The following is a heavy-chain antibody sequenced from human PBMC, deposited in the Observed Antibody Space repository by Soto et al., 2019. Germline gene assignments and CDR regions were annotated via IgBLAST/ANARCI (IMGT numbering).Heavy chain of an antibody. J-gene: IGHJ5*02. Sequence: PSETLSLTCGVSGGTVRSPDWWTWVRQPPRKGLGWIGEIFRCGSNNNTPSLERRVTVTVEKSKNQFSLTLTSVTAADMAVDFCARRRCRYRSGWSWFDHWGQGMLVTVSS. CDR1: GGTVRSPDW. CDR3: ARRRCRYRSGWSWFDH. V-gene: IGHV4-4*02. CDR2: IFRCGSN. D-gene: IGHD6-19*01.